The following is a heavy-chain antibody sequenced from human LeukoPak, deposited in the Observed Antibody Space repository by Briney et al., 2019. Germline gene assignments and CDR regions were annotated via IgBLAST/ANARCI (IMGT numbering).Heavy chain of an antibody. Sequence: SETLSLTCAVYGGSFSGYYWSWIRQPPGKGLEWIGEINHSGSTNYNPSLKSRVTISVDTSKNQFSLKLSSVTAADTAVYYCARVPLAGYCGGDCYSDYYYYGMDVWGQGTTVTVSS. D-gene: IGHD2-21*02. V-gene: IGHV4-34*01. CDR2: INHSGST. CDR1: GGSFSGYY. J-gene: IGHJ6*02. CDR3: ARVPLAGYCGGDCYSDYYYYGMDV.